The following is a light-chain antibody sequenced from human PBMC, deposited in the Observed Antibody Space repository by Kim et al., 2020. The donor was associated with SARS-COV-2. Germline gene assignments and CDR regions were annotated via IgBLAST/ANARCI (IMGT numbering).Light chain of an antibody. CDR1: QSITTW. J-gene: IGKJ2*01. Sequence: GDRVTITCRASQSITTWWAWYQQKPGRAPKLLIQKASNLESGVPSRFSGSGSGTEFTLTITSLQPDDFASYYCQQYDNYPFTFGPGTKLEI. CDR3: QQYDNYPFT. CDR2: KAS. V-gene: IGKV1-5*03.